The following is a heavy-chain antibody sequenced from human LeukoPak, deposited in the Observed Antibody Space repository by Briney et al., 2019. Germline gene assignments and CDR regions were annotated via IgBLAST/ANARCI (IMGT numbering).Heavy chain of an antibody. D-gene: IGHD1-1*01. CDR1: GYTFTAYY. CDR3: GRGNFSFDP. Sequence: ASVRVSCKASGYTFTAYYIHWVRQAPGQGLEWMGWINPKSGGTNYAQNFQGRVTMTRDTSISTGYMELSGLTSDDTAVYYCGRGNFSFDPWGQGTLVIVSS. CDR2: INPKSGGT. J-gene: IGHJ5*02. V-gene: IGHV1-2*02.